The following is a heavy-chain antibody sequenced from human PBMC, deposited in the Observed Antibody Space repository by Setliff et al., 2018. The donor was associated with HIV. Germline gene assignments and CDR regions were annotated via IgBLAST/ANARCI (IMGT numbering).Heavy chain of an antibody. CDR2: ISGSGGST. CDR3: ARARRAGSGPKYFQH. V-gene: IGHV3-23*01. CDR1: GFSFSTYA. D-gene: IGHD2-15*01. J-gene: IGHJ1*01. Sequence: GGSLRLSCAASGFSFSTYAMNWVRQAPGKGLEWVSSISGSGGSTYYADSVKGRFTMSVDKSKNQFSLRLSSVTAADTAVYYCARARRAGSGPKYFQHWGQGTLVTVSS.